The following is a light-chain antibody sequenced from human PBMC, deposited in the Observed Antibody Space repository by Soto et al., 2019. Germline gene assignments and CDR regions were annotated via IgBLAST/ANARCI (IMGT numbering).Light chain of an antibody. CDR3: ISYTISRSYV. CDR1: SSDIGAYDH. Sequence: QSALTQPASASGSPGQSITISCSGTSSDIGAYDHVAWFQQLPGKTPKLVIYSVSNRPSGVPYRFSGSKSGNTASLTISGLQADDAADYYCISYTISRSYVFGPGTKVTVL. CDR2: SVS. J-gene: IGLJ1*01. V-gene: IGLV2-14*01.